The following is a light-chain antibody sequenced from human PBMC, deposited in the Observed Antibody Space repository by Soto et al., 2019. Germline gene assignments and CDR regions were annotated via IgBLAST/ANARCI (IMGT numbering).Light chain of an antibody. V-gene: IGKV1-33*01. CDR3: QQYDNPLFT. CDR1: KDISNY. CDR2: DAS. J-gene: IGKJ3*01. Sequence: DIQMTQSPSSLSASVGDRVTITCQASKDISNYLNWYQQKPGKAPKLLIYDASNLETGVPSRFSGSGSGTDFTFTISNLQPEDIDTYYCQQYDNPLFTFGTGPKLDIK.